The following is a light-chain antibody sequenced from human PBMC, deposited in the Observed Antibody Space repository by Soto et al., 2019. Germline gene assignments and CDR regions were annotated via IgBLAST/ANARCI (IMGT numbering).Light chain of an antibody. CDR3: CSYAGSHTRV. CDR1: DSDVGGYNF. V-gene: IGLV2-14*01. J-gene: IGLJ1*01. CDR2: EVT. Sequence: QSVLTQPASVSGSPGQTIAISCTGTDSDVGGYNFVSWYRQYPGKAPQLIIYEVTNRPSGVSYRFSGSKSGNTASLTISGLQADDEADYYCCSYAGSHTRVFGTGTKVTVL.